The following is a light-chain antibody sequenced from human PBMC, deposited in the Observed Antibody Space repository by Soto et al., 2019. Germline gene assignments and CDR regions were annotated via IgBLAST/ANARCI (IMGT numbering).Light chain of an antibody. Sequence: SALTQPPSASGSPGQSVTISCTGTSSDVGAYKYVSWYQQYPGKAPKLMIYEVSKRPSGVPDRFSGSKSGNTASLTVSGIQAEDVAHYYFTSYVGSNIWVFGRGTKLTVL. CDR3: TSYVGSNIWV. V-gene: IGLV2-8*01. CDR2: EVS. CDR1: SSDVGAYKY. J-gene: IGLJ3*02.